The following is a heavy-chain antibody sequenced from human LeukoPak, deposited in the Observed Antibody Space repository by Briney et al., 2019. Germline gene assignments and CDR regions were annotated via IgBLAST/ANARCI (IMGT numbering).Heavy chain of an antibody. CDR3: ARGGGWSGYYPQYYFDY. CDR2: IKQDGSEK. V-gene: IGHV3-7*01. D-gene: IGHD3-3*01. J-gene: IGHJ4*02. Sequence: GSLILSCAASGFTFSSYWMSWVRQAPGKGLEWVANIKQDGSEKYYVDSVKGRFTISRDNAKNSLYLQMNSLRAEDTAVYYCARGGGWSGYYPQYYFDYWGQGTLVTVSS. CDR1: GFTFSSYW.